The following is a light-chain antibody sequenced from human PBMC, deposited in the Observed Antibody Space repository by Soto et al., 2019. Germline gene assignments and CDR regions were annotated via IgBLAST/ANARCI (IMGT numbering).Light chain of an antibody. V-gene: IGLV2-14*03. Sequence: QSALTQPASVSGSPGQSITISCTGTNSDVGSYNYVSWHQQHPGKAPKLMIYNVYDRPSGISNRFSGSKSGNTASPTISGLQGEDEADYYCSSYTISRTYVFGTGTKVT. CDR1: NSDVGSYNY. CDR3: SSYTISRTYV. J-gene: IGLJ1*01. CDR2: NVY.